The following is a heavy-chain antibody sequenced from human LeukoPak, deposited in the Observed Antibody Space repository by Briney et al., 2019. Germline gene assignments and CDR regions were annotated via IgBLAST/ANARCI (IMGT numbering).Heavy chain of an antibody. D-gene: IGHD5-24*01. Sequence: SETLSLTRAVYGGSFSGYYWSWIRQPPGKGLEWIGEINHSGSTNYNPSLKSRVTISVDTSKNQFSLKLSSVTAADTAVYYCARSITYGYSHSFDAFDIWGQGTMVTVSS. V-gene: IGHV4-34*01. CDR1: GGSFSGYY. J-gene: IGHJ3*02. CDR3: ARSITYGYSHSFDAFDI. CDR2: INHSGST.